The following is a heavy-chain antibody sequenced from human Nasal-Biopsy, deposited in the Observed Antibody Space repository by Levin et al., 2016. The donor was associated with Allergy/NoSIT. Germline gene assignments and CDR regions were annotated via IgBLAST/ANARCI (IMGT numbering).Heavy chain of an antibody. CDR1: GFTFSSYG. CDR2: ISYDGSNR. V-gene: IGHV3-30*18. Sequence: GESLKISCAASGFTFSSYGMHWVRQAPGKGLEWVADISYDGSNRNYAESVKGRFIISRDNSKNTLYLQMNSLRAEDTAVYYCAKDSLAYYDSSGYSADCWGQGTLVTVSS. D-gene: IGHD3-22*01. J-gene: IGHJ4*02. CDR3: AKDSLAYYDSSGYSADC.